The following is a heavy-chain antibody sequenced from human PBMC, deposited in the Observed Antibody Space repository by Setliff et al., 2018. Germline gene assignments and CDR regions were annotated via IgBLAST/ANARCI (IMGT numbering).Heavy chain of an antibody. D-gene: IGHD3-22*01. J-gene: IGHJ4*02. CDR3: ARGGTYSSGPLDY. Sequence: QAGGSLSLSCAASGFTFSSYAMHWVRQAPGKGLEYVSSISSSGGNIYYANSVKGRFIISRDNSKSTLFLQMGSLRAEDMSVYYCARGGTYSSGPLDYWGQGILVTVSS. CDR2: ISSSGGNI. V-gene: IGHV3-64*01. CDR1: GFTFSSYA.